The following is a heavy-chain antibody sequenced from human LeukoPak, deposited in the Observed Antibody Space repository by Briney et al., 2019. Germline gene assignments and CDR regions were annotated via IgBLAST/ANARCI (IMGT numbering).Heavy chain of an antibody. Sequence: SETLSLTCAVSGGSILSTNWWSWVRQPPGRGLEWIGEVHLNGATNYNPSVEGRVTMSIDKCKNNLSLEVISVTAADTAMYYCTRESGAFSPFGFWGQGTLVTVSS. CDR1: GGSILSTNW. CDR2: VHLNGAT. CDR3: TRESGAFSPFGF. V-gene: IGHV4-4*02. J-gene: IGHJ4*02. D-gene: IGHD1-26*01.